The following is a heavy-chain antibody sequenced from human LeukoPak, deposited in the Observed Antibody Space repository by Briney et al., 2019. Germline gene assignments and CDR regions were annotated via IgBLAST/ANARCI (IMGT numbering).Heavy chain of an antibody. J-gene: IGHJ4*02. CDR1: GFSFKDYA. D-gene: IGHD5-12*01. CDR2: TSYDESTK. Sequence: GGSLRLSCAASGFSFKDYAMHWVRQSPGKGLEWVAVTSYDESTKYYVDSVRGRFTISRDNSKNTLFLQMNSLRDEDTAFHYCARDRDWLRDFDYWGQGTLVTVSS. CDR3: ARDRDWLRDFDY. V-gene: IGHV3-30*04.